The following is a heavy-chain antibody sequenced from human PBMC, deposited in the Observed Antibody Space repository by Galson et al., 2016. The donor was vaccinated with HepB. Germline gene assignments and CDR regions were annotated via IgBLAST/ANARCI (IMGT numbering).Heavy chain of an antibody. Sequence: SLRLSCAVSGFTFGDYAMSWVRQAPGKGLEWVSSISDNGARTYYAASVEDRFTISRDDSKNTVYLQMERLRAEDTAIYYCAKAPQWTTSSRGAFDVWGQGTMLTVFS. CDR3: AKAPQWTTSSRGAFDV. CDR2: ISDNGART. CDR1: GFTFGDYA. J-gene: IGHJ3*01. D-gene: IGHD6-6*01. V-gene: IGHV3-23*01.